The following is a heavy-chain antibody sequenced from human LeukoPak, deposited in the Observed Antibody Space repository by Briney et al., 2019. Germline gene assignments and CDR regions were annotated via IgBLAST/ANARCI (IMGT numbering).Heavy chain of an antibody. CDR1: GLPFNTNN. Sequence: PGGSPRIFSVASGLPFNTNNTNTGRQAPGEGLEWVSSISSSSSNMYYADSVKGRFTISRDNAKSSLYLQMNSLRVEDTAVYYCARDRGSDSSGGLFHYFDDWGQGTLVTVSS. V-gene: IGHV3-21*01. D-gene: IGHD3-22*01. CDR2: ISSSSSNM. J-gene: IGHJ4*02. CDR3: ARDRGSDSSGGLFHYFDD.